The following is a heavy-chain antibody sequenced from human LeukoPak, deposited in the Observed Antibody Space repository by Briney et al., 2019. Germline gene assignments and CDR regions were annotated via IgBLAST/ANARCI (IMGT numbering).Heavy chain of an antibody. CDR1: GFTFSSYW. D-gene: IGHD3-10*01. CDR3: ARSLRGAVYYYYYMDV. Sequence: QAGGSLRLSCAASGFTFSSYWMSWVRQAPGKGLEWVANIKQDGSEKYYVDSVKGRFTISRDNAKNSLYLQMNSLRAEDTAVYYCARSLRGAVYYYYYMDVWGKGTTVTVSS. CDR2: IKQDGSEK. J-gene: IGHJ6*03. V-gene: IGHV3-7*01.